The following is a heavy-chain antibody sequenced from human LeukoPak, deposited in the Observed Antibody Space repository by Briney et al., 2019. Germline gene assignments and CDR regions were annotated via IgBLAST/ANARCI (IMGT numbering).Heavy chain of an antibody. V-gene: IGHV1-69*04. Sequence: SSVKVSCKASGGTFSSYTISWVRQAPGQGLEWMGRIIPILGIANYAQKFQGRVTITADKSTSTAYMELSSLRSDDTAVYYCARDPVLTVTTHWGFDPWGQGTLVTVSS. CDR3: ARDPVLTVTTHWGFDP. D-gene: IGHD4-17*01. CDR2: IIPILGIA. CDR1: GGTFSSYT. J-gene: IGHJ5*02.